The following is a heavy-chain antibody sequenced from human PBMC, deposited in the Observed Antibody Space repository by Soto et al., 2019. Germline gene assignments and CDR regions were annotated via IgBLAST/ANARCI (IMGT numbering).Heavy chain of an antibody. CDR2: INHSGGS. CDR3: ARGRWELRFDY. D-gene: IGHD2-15*01. Sequence: PSETLSLTCAVYCGSFSGYYWSWIRQPPGKGLEWIGEINHSGGSNYNPSLKSRVTISLDTSKNQFSLKLGSVTAADTAVYYCARGRWELRFDYWGQGTPVTVSS. V-gene: IGHV4-34*01. CDR1: CGSFSGYY. J-gene: IGHJ4*02.